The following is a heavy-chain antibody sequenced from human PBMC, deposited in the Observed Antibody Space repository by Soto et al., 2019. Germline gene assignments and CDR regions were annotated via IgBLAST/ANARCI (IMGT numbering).Heavy chain of an antibody. CDR2: MYHSGGA. D-gene: IGHD2-15*01. Sequence: NPSETLSLTCVVSDGSISSYDWWTWVRQPPGKGLEWIGKMYHSGGADYSPSLKSRVTISADSSKNQFSLRLTCVTAADTAVYYCARGWYYFDLWGQGNLVTVSS. J-gene: IGHJ4*02. CDR3: ARGWYYFDL. V-gene: IGHV4-4*02. CDR1: DGSISSYDW.